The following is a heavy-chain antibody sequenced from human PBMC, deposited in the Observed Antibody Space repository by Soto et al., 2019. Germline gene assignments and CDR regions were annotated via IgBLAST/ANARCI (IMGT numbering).Heavy chain of an antibody. CDR3: AKSKGYATSGYSEWCFDS. D-gene: IGHD3-22*01. J-gene: IGHJ5*01. CDR1: GGSISSSSYY. Sequence: QLQLQASGPGLVKPSETLSLPCTVSGGSISSSSYYWGWIRQPPGKGLEWIGSIYYSGSTYYNPHLRSRVTISVDTSKNQFSRKLSSVTAADTAVYYCAKSKGYATSGYSEWCFDSWGHGTLVTVSS. V-gene: IGHV4-39*01. CDR2: IYYSGST.